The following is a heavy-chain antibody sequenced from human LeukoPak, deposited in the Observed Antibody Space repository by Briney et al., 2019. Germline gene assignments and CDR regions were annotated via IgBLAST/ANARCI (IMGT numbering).Heavy chain of an antibody. Sequence: GRSLRLSCAASGFTFSSYGMHWVRQAPGKGLEWVAVISYDGSNKYYADSVKGRFTISRDNSRNTLYLQMNSLRAEDTAVYYCAKAERDTATRHWGQGTRVTVSS. CDR3: AKAERDTATRH. V-gene: IGHV3-30*18. J-gene: IGHJ4*02. D-gene: IGHD5-18*01. CDR2: ISYDGSNK. CDR1: GFTFSSYG.